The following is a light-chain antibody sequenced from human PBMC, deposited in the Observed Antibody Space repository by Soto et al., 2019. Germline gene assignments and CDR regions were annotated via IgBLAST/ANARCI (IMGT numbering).Light chain of an antibody. Sequence: QSVLTQPPSASGSPGQAVTISCTGTSSDVGKYNYVSWYQQHPGKAPKLMIYEVFKRPSGVPDRFSGSKSGNTASLTVSGLQAEDEAEYYCSSFAGSNHLVFGAGTKLTVL. CDR3: SSFAGSNHLV. CDR1: SSDVGKYNY. CDR2: EVF. V-gene: IGLV2-8*01. J-gene: IGLJ3*02.